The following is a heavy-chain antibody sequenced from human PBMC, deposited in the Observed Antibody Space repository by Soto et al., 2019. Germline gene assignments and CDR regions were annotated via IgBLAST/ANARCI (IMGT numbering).Heavy chain of an antibody. CDR3: ALSWVAATYAEYFQH. J-gene: IGHJ1*01. V-gene: IGHV1-69*02. CDR1: GGTFSSYT. D-gene: IGHD2-15*01. CDR2: IIPILGIA. Sequence: QVQLVQSGAEVKKPGSSVKVSCKASGGTFSSYTISWVRQAPGQGLEWMGRIIPILGIANYAQKFQGRVTITADKSTSTAYMELSSLRSEDTAVYYCALSWVAATYAEYFQHWGQGTLVTVSS.